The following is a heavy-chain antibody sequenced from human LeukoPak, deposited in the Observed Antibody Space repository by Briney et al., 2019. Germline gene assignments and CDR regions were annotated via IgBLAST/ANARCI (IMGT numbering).Heavy chain of an antibody. CDR3: ARLRRLDGYTFDY. Sequence: PSETLSLTCTVSGGSISGNYWSWIRQTPGKGLEWIAYIYNSATTNSNPSLKSRVSISVDTSKNQFSLKLNSVTAADTAVYYCARLRRLDGYTFDYWGQGTLVTVSS. J-gene: IGHJ4*02. CDR2: IYNSATT. V-gene: IGHV4-59*08. CDR1: GGSISGNY. D-gene: IGHD5-24*01.